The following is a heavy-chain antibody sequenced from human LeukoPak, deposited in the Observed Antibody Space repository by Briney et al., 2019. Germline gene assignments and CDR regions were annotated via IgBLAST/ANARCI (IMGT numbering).Heavy chain of an antibody. V-gene: IGHV4-39*01. CDR3: ARLGGYVPDY. CDR1: GGSISTTSYY. CDR2: IYYGGRT. D-gene: IGHD3-16*01. Sequence: PSETLSLTCTVSGGSISTTSYYWGWIRQPPGKGLEWIGTIYYGGRTNYNPSLKSRVAISVDTSRNQFSLKLSSVTAADTAVYYCARLGGYVPDYWGQGTLVTVSS. J-gene: IGHJ4*02.